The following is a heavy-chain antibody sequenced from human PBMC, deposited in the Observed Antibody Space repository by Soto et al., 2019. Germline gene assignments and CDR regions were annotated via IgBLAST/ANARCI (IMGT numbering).Heavy chain of an antibody. Sequence: QVQLVQSGAEVKKPGSSVKVSCKASGGTFSSYAISWVRQAPGQWLEWMGGIIPIFGTANYAQKFQGRVTITADESTSTAYMELSSLRSEDTAVYYCARNCGGDCYSAINYYGMDVWGQGTTVTVSS. V-gene: IGHV1-69*01. CDR3: ARNCGGDCYSAINYYGMDV. CDR1: GGTFSSYA. D-gene: IGHD2-21*02. CDR2: IIPIFGTA. J-gene: IGHJ6*02.